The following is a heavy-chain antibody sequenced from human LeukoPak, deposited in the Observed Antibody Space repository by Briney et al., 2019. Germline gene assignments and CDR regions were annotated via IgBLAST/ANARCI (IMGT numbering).Heavy chain of an antibody. CDR3: AKDMGGYYGSGSEIDY. CDR1: GFTFSSYA. J-gene: IGHJ4*02. V-gene: IGHV3-23*01. CDR2: ISGSGGST. D-gene: IGHD3-10*01. Sequence: GGSLRLSCAASGFTFSSYAMSWVRQAPGKGLEWVSAISGSGGSTYYADSVKGRFTISRDNSKNTLYLQMNSLRAEDTAVYYCAKDMGGYYGSGSEIDYWGQGTLVTVSS.